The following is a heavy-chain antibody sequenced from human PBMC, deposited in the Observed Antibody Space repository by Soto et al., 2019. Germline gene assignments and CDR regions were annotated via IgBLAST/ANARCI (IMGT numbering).Heavy chain of an antibody. J-gene: IGHJ6*02. CDR2: IIPIFGTA. Sequence: ASVKVSCTASGGSFSSNAIRWVRHAPRKGLEWMGGIIPIFGTANYAQKFQGRVTITADESTSTAYMELSSLRSEDTAVYYCARSFDWLFHPVYYYGMDVWGQGTTVTVSS. CDR1: GGSFSSNA. CDR3: ARSFDWLFHPVYYYGMDV. V-gene: IGHV1-69*13. D-gene: IGHD3-9*01.